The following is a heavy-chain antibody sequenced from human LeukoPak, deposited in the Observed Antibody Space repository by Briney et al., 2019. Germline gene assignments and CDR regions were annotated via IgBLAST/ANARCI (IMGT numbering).Heavy chain of an antibody. CDR1: GYTFTSYG. V-gene: IGHV1-18*01. Sequence: GASVKVSCKASGYTFTSYGISWVRQAPGQGLEWMGWISAYNGNTNYAQKFQGRVTMTTDTSTSTAYMELRSLRSDDTAVYYCARGGSSGWRTPNDDYWGQGTLVTVSS. J-gene: IGHJ4*02. D-gene: IGHD6-19*01. CDR2: ISAYNGNT. CDR3: ARGGSSGWRTPNDDY.